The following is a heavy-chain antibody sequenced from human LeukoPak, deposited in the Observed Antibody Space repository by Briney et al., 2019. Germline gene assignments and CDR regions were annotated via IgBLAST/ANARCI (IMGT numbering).Heavy chain of an antibody. CDR1: GYTFTGYY. D-gene: IGHD6-19*01. Sequence: ASVKVSCKASGYTFTGYYMHWVQQAPGQGLEWMGWINPNSGGTNYAQKFQGRVTMTRDTSISTAYMELSRLRSDDTAVYYCARWSIAVAGNSDYWGQGTLVTVSS. J-gene: IGHJ4*02. CDR3: ARWSIAVAGNSDY. CDR2: INPNSGGT. V-gene: IGHV1-2*02.